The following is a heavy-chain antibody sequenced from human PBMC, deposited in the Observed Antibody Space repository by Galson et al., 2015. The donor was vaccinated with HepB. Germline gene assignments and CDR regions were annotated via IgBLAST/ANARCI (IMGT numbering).Heavy chain of an antibody. CDR3: ARPTATVTMNYYFDY. CDR1: GGTFSSYA. J-gene: IGHJ4*02. V-gene: IGHV1-69*04. Sequence: SVKVSCKASGGTFSSYAISWVRQAPGQGLEWMGRIIPILGIANYAQKFQGRVTITADKSTSTAYMELSSLRSEDTAVYYCARPTATVTMNYYFDYWGQGTLVTVSS. D-gene: IGHD4-17*01. CDR2: IIPILGIA.